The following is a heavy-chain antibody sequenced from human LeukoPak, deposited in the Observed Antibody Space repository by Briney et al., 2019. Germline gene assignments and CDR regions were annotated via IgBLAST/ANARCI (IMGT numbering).Heavy chain of an antibody. J-gene: IGHJ4*02. V-gene: IGHV3-23*01. CDR3: ARGSKSSGSYSWYFDY. D-gene: IGHD3-10*01. Sequence: GGSLRLSCAGSGFTFSSHGMNWVRQAPGKGLEWVSGISPGGPTYYADSVKGRFSISRDDSKNTFYLQMINLRAEDTAVYYCARGSKSSGSYSWYFDYWGQGTLVTVSS. CDR1: GFTFSSHG. CDR2: ISPGGPT.